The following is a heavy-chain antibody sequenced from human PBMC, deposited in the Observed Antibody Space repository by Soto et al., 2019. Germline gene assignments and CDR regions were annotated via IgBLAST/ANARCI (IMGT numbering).Heavy chain of an antibody. V-gene: IGHV3-74*01. CDR2: INSDGSST. CDR3: ARDGANTCSSTSCTRYHYYGMDI. Sequence: PGGSLRLSCAASGLTFSSYWMRWVRQAPGKGLVWVSRINSDGSSTSYADSVKGRFTISRDNAKNTLYLQMNSLRAEDMAVYYCARDGANTCSSTSCTRYHYYGMDIWGKGTTVTVS. J-gene: IGHJ6*04. D-gene: IGHD2-2*01. CDR1: GLTFSSYW.